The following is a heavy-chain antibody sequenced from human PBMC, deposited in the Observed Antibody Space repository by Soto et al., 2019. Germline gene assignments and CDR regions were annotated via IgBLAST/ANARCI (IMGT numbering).Heavy chain of an antibody. CDR3: ARGHYSNYEPSDY. D-gene: IGHD4-4*01. V-gene: IGHV1-18*01. Sequence: QVQLVQSGAEVKKPGASVKVSCKASGYTVPSYGISWVRQAPGQGLAWMGGISADNGNTNHAQKLQGRVTMTTDTSTRTAYMERRSRRSDDTAVYCCARGHYSNYEPSDYWGQGTLVTVSS. J-gene: IGHJ4*02. CDR2: ISADNGNT. CDR1: GYTVPSYG.